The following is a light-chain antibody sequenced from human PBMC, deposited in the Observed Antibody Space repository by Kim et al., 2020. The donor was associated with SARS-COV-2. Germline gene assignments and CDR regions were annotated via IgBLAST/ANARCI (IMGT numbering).Light chain of an antibody. CDR3: MQGSYWPK. CDR2: EVA. J-gene: IGKJ1*01. Sequence: QRACISCRSSQSLVHSTGNTEVTWFQQRPGQSPRRLIDEVATRDSGVPDRFRGSGSGTDFTMEISRVEAEDVGVYYCMQGSYWPKFGQGTKVDIK. V-gene: IGKV2-30*02. CDR1: QSLVHSTGNTE.